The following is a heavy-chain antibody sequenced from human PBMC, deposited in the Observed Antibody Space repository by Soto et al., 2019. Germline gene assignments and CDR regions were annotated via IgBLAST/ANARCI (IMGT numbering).Heavy chain of an antibody. J-gene: IGHJ6*03. Sequence: PSQTLSLTCAISGDSVSSNSAAWNWIRLSPSRGLEWLARTYYRSRWYNDYAVSVRSRITVNPDTSKNQFSLQLTSVTPEDTAVYYCAGTTSHQWYYMDGPGKGTTVTVSS. D-gene: IGHD1-7*01. CDR2: TYYRSRWYN. CDR3: AGTTSHQWYYMDG. V-gene: IGHV6-1*01. CDR1: GDSVSSNSAA.